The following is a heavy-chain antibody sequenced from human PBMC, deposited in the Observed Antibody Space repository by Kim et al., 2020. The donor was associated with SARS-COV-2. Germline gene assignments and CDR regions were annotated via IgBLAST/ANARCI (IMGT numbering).Heavy chain of an antibody. D-gene: IGHD3-3*01. V-gene: IGHV3-30-3*01. CDR1: GFTFSSYA. Sequence: GGSLRLSCAASGFTFSSYAMHWVRQAPGKGLEWVAVISYDGSNKYYADSVKGRFTISRDTAKNTLYLQMNSLRAEDTAVYYCARGSRGSFPPRPPRVLSYWGQGTLVTVSS. J-gene: IGHJ4*02. CDR3: ARGSRGSFPPRPPRVLSY. CDR2: ISYDGSNK.